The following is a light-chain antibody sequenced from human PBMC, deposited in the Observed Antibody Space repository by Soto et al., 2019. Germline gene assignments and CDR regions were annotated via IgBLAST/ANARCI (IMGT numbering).Light chain of an antibody. J-gene: IGKJ3*01. V-gene: IGKV1-39*01. CDR1: QSIGRN. Sequence: DIQMTQSPSSLSASVGDRVTISCRSSQSIGRNLNWYLQKPGKAPKLLVYAGSHLQSGVPPRFSGGGSGTAFTLIISSLQPEDSATYYCQQSYNPPWTFGLGTKVDIK. CDR3: QQSYNPPWT. CDR2: AGS.